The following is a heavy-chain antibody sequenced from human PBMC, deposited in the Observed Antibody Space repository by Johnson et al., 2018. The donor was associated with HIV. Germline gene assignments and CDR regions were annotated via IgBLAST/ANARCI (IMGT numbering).Heavy chain of an antibody. CDR2: IKQDGSEK. D-gene: IGHD1-26*01. CDR3: TTDLEWELLHDAFDI. Sequence: VQLVESGGGLVQPGGSLRLSCAASGFPFHTYWMSWVRQGPGKGLEWVASIKQDGSEKYYVDSVKGRFAISRDNANNSLYLQMNSLRAEDTAVYYCTTDLEWELLHDAFDIWGQGTMVTVSS. CDR1: GFPFHTYW. V-gene: IGHV3-7*03. J-gene: IGHJ3*02.